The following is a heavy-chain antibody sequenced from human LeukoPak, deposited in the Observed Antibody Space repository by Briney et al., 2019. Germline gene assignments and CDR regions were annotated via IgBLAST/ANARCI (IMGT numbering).Heavy chain of an antibody. CDR2: IYTSGST. CDR3: ARDATVTSPPLPGYYYYYGMDG. V-gene: IGHV4-4*07. D-gene: IGHD4-17*01. Sequence: SETLSLTCTVSGGSISSYYWSWIRQPAGKGLEWIGRIYTSGSTNYNPSLKSRVTMSVDTSKNQFSLKLSSVTAADTAVYYCARDATVTSPPLPGYYYYYGMDGWGQGTTVTVSS. J-gene: IGHJ6*02. CDR1: GGSISSYY.